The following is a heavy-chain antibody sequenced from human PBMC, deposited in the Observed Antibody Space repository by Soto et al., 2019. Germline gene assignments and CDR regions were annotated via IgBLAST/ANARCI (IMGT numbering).Heavy chain of an antibody. D-gene: IGHD3-10*01. V-gene: IGHV2-5*01. CDR3: SRLYYYGSGSYYNVWFDP. CDR2: IYWSDDK. CDR1: GFSLSTSGVG. Sequence: SGPTLVNPTQTLTLTCTFSGFSLSTSGVGVGWIRQPPGKALEWLALIYWSDDKYYSPSLKSRLTITKDTSKNQVVLTMTNVDPVDTGTYYCSRLYYYGSGSYYNVWFDPWGQGTLVTVSS. J-gene: IGHJ5*02.